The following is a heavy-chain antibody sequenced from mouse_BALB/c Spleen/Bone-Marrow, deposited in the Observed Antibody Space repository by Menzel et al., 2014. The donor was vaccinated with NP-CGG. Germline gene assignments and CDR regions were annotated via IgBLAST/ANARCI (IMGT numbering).Heavy chain of an antibody. CDR2: ILPGSGRT. CDR1: GYTFSSYW. V-gene: IGHV1-9*01. D-gene: IGHD2-1*01. J-gene: IGHJ3*01. Sequence: VKLMESGAELMKPGASVKISCKATGYTFSSYWIEWVKQRPGHGLEWIGEILPGSGRTNYNEKFKGEATFTADTSSTTAYMQLSSLTSEDSAVYYCTNTIGNAYWGRGTLVTVSA. CDR3: TNTIGNAY.